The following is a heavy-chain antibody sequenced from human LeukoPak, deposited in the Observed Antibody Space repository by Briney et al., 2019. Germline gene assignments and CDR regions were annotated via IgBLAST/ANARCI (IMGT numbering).Heavy chain of an antibody. CDR3: ARGYGWASYNNFNY. J-gene: IGHJ4*02. V-gene: IGHV4-59*01. CDR2: IYYSGST. D-gene: IGHD3-10*01. CDR1: GGSISSYY. Sequence: PSETLSLTCTVSGGSISSYYWSWIRQPPGKGLEWIGYIYYSGSTSYNPSLKSRVTISVDTSKNQFSLKLSYVTAADTAVYYCARGYGWASYNNFNYWGQGILVTVSS.